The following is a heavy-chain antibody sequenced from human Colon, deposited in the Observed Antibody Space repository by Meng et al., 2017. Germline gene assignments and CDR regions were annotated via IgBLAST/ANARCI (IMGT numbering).Heavy chain of an antibody. CDR1: GGSFSGYY. Sequence: QVQLQQWGAGLLKPSETLSLTCVVYGGSFSGYYWSWIRQPPGKGLEWIGEINQSGTTSYNSPLKSRVTISIVTSTNQFSLKLSSVTAADTAVYYCARYGSGSYYNGLWFDSWGQGTLVTVSS. V-gene: IGHV4-34*01. CDR2: INQSGTT. J-gene: IGHJ5*01. D-gene: IGHD3-10*01. CDR3: ARYGSGSYYNGLWFDS.